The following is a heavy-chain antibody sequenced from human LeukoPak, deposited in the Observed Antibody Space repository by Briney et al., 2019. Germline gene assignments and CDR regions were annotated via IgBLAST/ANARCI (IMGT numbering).Heavy chain of an antibody. V-gene: IGHV1-18*01. Sequence: GASVKVSCKASGYTFTSYAMNWVRQAPGQGLEWMGWISPYNGNTNYAQNLQRRVTMTTDTSTSTAYMEVRSLRSDDTALYYCARDTATSTSWYRSAFDIWGQGTMVTVSS. J-gene: IGHJ3*02. CDR3: ARDTATSTSWYRSAFDI. CDR1: GYTFTSYA. CDR2: ISPYNGNT. D-gene: IGHD2-2*01.